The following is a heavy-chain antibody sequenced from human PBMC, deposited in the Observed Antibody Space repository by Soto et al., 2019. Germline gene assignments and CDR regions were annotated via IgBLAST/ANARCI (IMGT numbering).Heavy chain of an antibody. D-gene: IGHD6-19*01. CDR2: IKSKTDGGTT. CDR1: GFTFSNAW. V-gene: IGHV3-15*01. Sequence: EVQLVESGGGLVKPGGSLRLSCVASGFTFSNAWMTWVRQAPGKGLKWVGRIKSKTDGGTTDYAAPVKGSFTISRDDSKNTVYLQMNSLKTEDTAVYFCTTVLGIAVAGTGAYDYWGQGTRVTVSS. CDR3: TTVLGIAVAGTGAYDY. J-gene: IGHJ4*02.